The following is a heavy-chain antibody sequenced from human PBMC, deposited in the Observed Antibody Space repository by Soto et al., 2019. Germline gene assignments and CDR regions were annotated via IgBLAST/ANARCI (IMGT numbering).Heavy chain of an antibody. CDR3: TRPVQCGGDCYSFDY. J-gene: IGHJ4*02. D-gene: IGHD2-21*02. CDR2: IRSKANSYAT. V-gene: IGHV3-73*01. Sequence: PGGSLRLSCAASGFTFSGSAMHWVRQASGKGLEWVGRIRSKANSYATAYAASVKGRFTISRDDSKNTAYLQMNSLKTEDTAVYYCTRPVQCGGDCYSFDYWGQGTLVTVSS. CDR1: GFTFSGSA.